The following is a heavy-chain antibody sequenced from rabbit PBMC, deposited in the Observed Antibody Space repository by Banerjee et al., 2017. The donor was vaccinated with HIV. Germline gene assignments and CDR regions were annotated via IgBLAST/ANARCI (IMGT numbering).Heavy chain of an antibody. V-gene: IGHV1S45*01. D-gene: IGHD3-3*01. CDR2: FYDGSSGGP. CDR3: TFFFFLVFTLPTYFNL. CDR1: GFSFSDYW. Sequence: QQQLEESGGGLVKPGGTLTLTCKASGFSFSDYWMCWVRQAPGRGLEWIACFYDGSSGGPYYATWAKLRFTVSRTSSTSVSLQITSLTSASSSTFFSTFFFFLVFTLPTYFNLWGQGTLVTVS. J-gene: IGHJ4*01.